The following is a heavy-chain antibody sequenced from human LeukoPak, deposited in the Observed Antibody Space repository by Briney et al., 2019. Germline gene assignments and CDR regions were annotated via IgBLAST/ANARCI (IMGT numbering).Heavy chain of an antibody. J-gene: IGHJ4*02. D-gene: IGHD3-3*01. V-gene: IGHV3-23*01. CDR2: ISGSGGST. CDR3: AKDQTYYDFWSGSSLDY. Sequence: GGSLRLSCAVSGLTFSKFKMNWVRQAPGKGLEWVSAISGSGGSTYYADSVKGRFTISRDNSKNTLYLQMNSLRAEDTAVYYCAKDQTYYDFWSGSSLDYWGQGTLVTVFS. CDR1: GLTFSKFK.